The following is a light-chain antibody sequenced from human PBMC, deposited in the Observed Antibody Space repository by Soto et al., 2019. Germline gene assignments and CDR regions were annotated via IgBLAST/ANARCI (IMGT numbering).Light chain of an antibody. CDR1: QSVSSN. CDR2: DAS. Sequence: EIVMTQSPATLSVSPGERVTLSCRASQSVSSNLAWYQQKHGQAPRLLIYDASSRATGIPDRFSGSGSGTDFTLTISRLEPEDFAVYHCQQYDTSPTFGQGTTLDIK. CDR3: QQYDTSPT. V-gene: IGKV3-20*01. J-gene: IGKJ1*01.